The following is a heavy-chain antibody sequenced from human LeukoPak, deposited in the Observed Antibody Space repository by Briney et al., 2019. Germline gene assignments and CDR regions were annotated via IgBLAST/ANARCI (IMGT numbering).Heavy chain of an antibody. D-gene: IGHD3-3*01. CDR3: ARDRITIFGVVIPNNWFDP. V-gene: IGHV3-7*01. J-gene: IGHJ5*02. Sequence: GESLRLSCAASGFTFSSYWMSWVRQAPGKGLEWVANIKQDGSEKYYVDSVKGRFTISRDNAKNSLYLQMNSLRAEDTAVYYCARDRITIFGVVIPNNWFDPWGQGTLVTVSS. CDR1: GFTFSSYW. CDR2: IKQDGSEK.